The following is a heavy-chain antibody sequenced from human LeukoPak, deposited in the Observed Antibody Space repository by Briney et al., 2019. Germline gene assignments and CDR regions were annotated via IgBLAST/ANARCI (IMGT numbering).Heavy chain of an antibody. D-gene: IGHD3-10*01. Sequence: GGSLRLSCAASGFTFDDYGMSWVRQAPGKGLEWVGRIESKTDGETTDYATPVKDRFIISRDDSTNTLYLQMNSLKSEDTAVYYCSTYGSGRKFDYWGQGTLVTVSS. V-gene: IGHV3-15*04. CDR1: GFTFDDYG. J-gene: IGHJ4*02. CDR3: STYGSGRKFDY. CDR2: IESKTDGETT.